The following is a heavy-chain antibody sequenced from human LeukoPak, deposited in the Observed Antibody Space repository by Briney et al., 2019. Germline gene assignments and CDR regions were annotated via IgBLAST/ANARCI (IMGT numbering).Heavy chain of an antibody. D-gene: IGHD3-10*01. V-gene: IGHV3-23*01. CDR2: ISGSGGST. CDR1: GFTFSSYA. CDR3: STYYYGWGSYYNHSGFDY. J-gene: IGHJ4*02. Sequence: GGSLRLSCAASGFTFSSYAMSWVRQAPGKGLDGVSAISGSGGSTYYADSVKGRFTISRDNSKNTLYLQMNSLRAEDTAVYYFSTYYYGWGSYYNHSGFDYWGKGTLVTVSS.